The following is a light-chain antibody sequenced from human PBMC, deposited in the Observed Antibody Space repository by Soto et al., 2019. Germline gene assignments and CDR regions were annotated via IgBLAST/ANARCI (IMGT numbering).Light chain of an antibody. CDR3: QPYNNWPLT. J-gene: IGKJ4*01. V-gene: IGKV1-5*01. CDR1: QSISSW. Sequence: DIQMTQSPSTLSASVGDRVTITCRASQSISSWLAWYQQKPGKAPKLLIYDASSLESGVPSRFSGSGSGTEFTLTISSLQPDDFEVYYCQPYNNWPLTFGGGTKVDIK. CDR2: DAS.